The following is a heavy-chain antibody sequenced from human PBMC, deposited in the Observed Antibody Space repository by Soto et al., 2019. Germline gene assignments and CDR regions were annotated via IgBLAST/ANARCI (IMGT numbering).Heavy chain of an antibody. CDR2: ISGSGGRT. CDR1: GFTFGTYA. Sequence: GGSLRLSCAASGFTFGTYAMSWVRQAPGKGLEWVSGISGSGGRTYDADSVKGRFTISRDNSNNTLYLQMNSLRAEDTAVYYCAKDRGSGNSGWTRFDPWGQGTLVTVSS. D-gene: IGHD6-19*01. V-gene: IGHV3-23*01. J-gene: IGHJ5*02. CDR3: AKDRGSGNSGWTRFDP.